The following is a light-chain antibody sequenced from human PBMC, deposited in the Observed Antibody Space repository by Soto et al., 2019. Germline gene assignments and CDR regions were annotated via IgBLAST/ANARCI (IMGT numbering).Light chain of an antibody. Sequence: EVVMTQSPVTLSVSPGDTATLSCRSSQSVGRNLAWYQQKPGQAPRLLISDASNRATGIPARFSGSGSGTDFTLTISGLEPEDFAIYYCQHRNNRPFSFGPGTKVDIK. CDR1: QSVGRN. CDR3: QHRNNRPFS. V-gene: IGKV3-11*01. J-gene: IGKJ3*01. CDR2: DAS.